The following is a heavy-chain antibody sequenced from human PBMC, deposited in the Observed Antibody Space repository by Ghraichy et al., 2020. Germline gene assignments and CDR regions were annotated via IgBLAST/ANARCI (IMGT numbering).Heavy chain of an antibody. Sequence: GGSLRLSCAASGFTFSSYAMSWVRQAPGKGLEWVSVISGSGGSTYYADSVKGRFTISRDNSKNTLYVQMNSLRAEDTAVYYCAKDYGGIPFEYWGLGTLVIVSS. J-gene: IGHJ4*02. CDR2: ISGSGGST. D-gene: IGHD4-23*01. V-gene: IGHV3-23*01. CDR1: GFTFSSYA. CDR3: AKDYGGIPFEY.